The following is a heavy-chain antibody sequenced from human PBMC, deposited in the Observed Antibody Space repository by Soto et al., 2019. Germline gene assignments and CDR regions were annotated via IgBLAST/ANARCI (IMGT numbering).Heavy chain of an antibody. D-gene: IGHD4-17*01. Sequence: SETLSLTCTVSGGSISSYYWSWIRQPPGKGLEWIGHIYYSGSTYYNPSLKSRVTISVDTSKNQFSLKLSSVTAADTAVYYCARGAHGYSDYVVRRSGWFDPWGQGTLVTVSS. V-gene: IGHV4-59*08. CDR1: GGSISSYY. J-gene: IGHJ5*02. CDR2: IYYSGST. CDR3: ARGAHGYSDYVVRRSGWFDP.